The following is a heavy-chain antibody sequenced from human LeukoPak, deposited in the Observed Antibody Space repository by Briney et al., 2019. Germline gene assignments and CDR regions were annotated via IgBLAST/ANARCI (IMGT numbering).Heavy chain of an antibody. CDR3: ARGSNYGAYYYYYYIDV. J-gene: IGHJ6*03. D-gene: IGHD4-11*01. V-gene: IGHV4-59*01. Sequence: SETLSLTCTVSGGSISSYYWSWIRQLPGKGLEWIGYIYYSGSTNYNPSLKSRVTISVDTSKNQFSLKLSSVTAADTAVYYCARGSNYGAYYYYYYIDVWGKGTTVIVSS. CDR1: GGSISSYY. CDR2: IYYSGST.